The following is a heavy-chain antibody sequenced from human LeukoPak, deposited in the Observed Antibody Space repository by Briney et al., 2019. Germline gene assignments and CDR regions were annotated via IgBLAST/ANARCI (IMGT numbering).Heavy chain of an antibody. CDR3: AKVARDFWSGHAFDY. CDR2: ISYDGRNK. Sequence: SLRLSCAASGFTFSSYGMHWVRQAPGKGREWVAVISYDGRNKNYADSVKGRFTISRDNSMNTLYLQMNGLRPEDTAVYYCAKVARDFWSGHAFDYWGQGTLVTVSS. CDR1: GFTFSSYG. V-gene: IGHV3-30*04. D-gene: IGHD3-3*01. J-gene: IGHJ4*02.